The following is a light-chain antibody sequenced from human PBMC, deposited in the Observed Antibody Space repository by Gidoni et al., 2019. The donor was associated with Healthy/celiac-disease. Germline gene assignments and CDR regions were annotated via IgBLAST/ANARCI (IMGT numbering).Light chain of an antibody. CDR3: QQYGSSGT. CDR1: QSVSSSY. V-gene: IGKV3-20*01. CDR2: GAS. Sequence: DIVLTPSPGPLSLSPGERATLSCRASQSVSSSYLAWYQQKPGQAPRLLIYGASSRATGIPDRFSGSGSGTDFTLTISRLEPEDFAVYYCQQYGSSGTFGQGTKVEIK. J-gene: IGKJ1*01.